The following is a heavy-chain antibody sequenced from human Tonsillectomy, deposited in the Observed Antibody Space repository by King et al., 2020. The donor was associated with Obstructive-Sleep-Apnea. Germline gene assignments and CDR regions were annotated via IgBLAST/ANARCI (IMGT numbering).Heavy chain of an antibody. Sequence: VQLQESGPGLVKPSQTLSLTCTVSGGSISSGDYYWSWIRQPPGKGLGWIGYIYYSGTTYYNPSLKWRGTISVDTSKNHFSLKLSSVTAADTAVYYCARADDSSGYYAFDIWGQGTMVTVSS. J-gene: IGHJ3*02. V-gene: IGHV4-30-4*01. CDR2: IYYSGTT. CDR1: GGSISSGDYY. CDR3: ARADDSSGYYAFDI. D-gene: IGHD3-22*01.